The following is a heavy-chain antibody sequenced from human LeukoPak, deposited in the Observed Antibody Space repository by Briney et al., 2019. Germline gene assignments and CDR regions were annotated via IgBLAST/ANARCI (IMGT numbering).Heavy chain of an antibody. Sequence: SETLSLTCTVSGGSISSYYWSWIRQPAGKGLEWIGHIYNSGSTNYNPSLKGRVTISVATSKNQFSLHLSSVTAADTAVYYCARSAFLVTAPGLYYFDYWGQGTLVVVSS. CDR2: IYNSGST. D-gene: IGHD6-13*01. CDR1: GGSISSYY. V-gene: IGHV4-4*07. CDR3: ARSAFLVTAPGLYYFDY. J-gene: IGHJ4*02.